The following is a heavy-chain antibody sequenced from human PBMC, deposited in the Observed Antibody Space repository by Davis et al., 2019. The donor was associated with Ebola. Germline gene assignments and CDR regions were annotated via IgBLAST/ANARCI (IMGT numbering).Heavy chain of an antibody. D-gene: IGHD3-22*01. V-gene: IGHV1-18*01. CDR3: ARDVTMIVGGWFDP. Sequence: SVNVPCMASLYTFASYGIIRVRQAPGQGLEWLGWISAYNGNTNYAQKLQGRVTMTTDTSTSTAYMELRSLRSDDTAVYYCARDVTMIVGGWFDPWGQGTLVTVSS. CDR1: LYTFASYG. CDR2: ISAYNGNT. J-gene: IGHJ5*02.